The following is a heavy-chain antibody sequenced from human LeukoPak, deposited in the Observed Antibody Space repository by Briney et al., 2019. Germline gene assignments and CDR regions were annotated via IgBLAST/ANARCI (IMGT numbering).Heavy chain of an antibody. CDR1: GDSVSSNSAA. D-gene: IGHD5-18*01. J-gene: IGHJ5*02. V-gene: IGHV6-1*01. CDR2: TFYRSKWYN. CDR3: ARNVDTTMGNWFDP. Sequence: SQTLSLTCAISGDSVSSNSAAWNWIRQSPSRGLEWLGRTFYRSKWYNDYAVSVKSRMSINPDTSKNQFSLQLKSVTPEDTAVYYCARNVDTTMGNWFDPWGQGTLVTVSS.